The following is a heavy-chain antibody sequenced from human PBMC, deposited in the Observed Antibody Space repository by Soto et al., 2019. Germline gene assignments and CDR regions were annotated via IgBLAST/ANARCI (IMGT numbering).Heavy chain of an antibody. CDR1: GFTFTRYW. V-gene: IGHV3-7*01. D-gene: IGHD6-6*01. CDR2: IKQDGSEK. CDR3: ARDSASIAARHYYGMDV. Sequence: SLRLSCAASGFTFTRYWMSWVRQAPGKGLEWVAFIKQDGSEKYSVDSVKGRFTISRDNAKNSLYLQMNSLRAEDTAVYYCARDSASIAARHYYGMDVWGQGTTVTVSS. J-gene: IGHJ6*02.